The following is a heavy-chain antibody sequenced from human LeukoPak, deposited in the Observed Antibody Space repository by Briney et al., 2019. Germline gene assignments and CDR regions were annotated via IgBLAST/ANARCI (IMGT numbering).Heavy chain of an antibody. CDR2: ISYDGRNK. V-gene: IGHV3-30-3*01. D-gene: IGHD3-16*01. J-gene: IGHJ4*02. CDR1: GFTFSIYA. Sequence: GGSLRLSCAASGFTFSIYAMHWVRQAPGKGLEWVAVISYDGRNKYYADSVKGRFTISRDNSKNTLYLQMNSLRAEDTAVYYCARALRHYYDSQNQGGDYWGQGTLVTVSS. CDR3: ARALRHYYDSQNQGGDY.